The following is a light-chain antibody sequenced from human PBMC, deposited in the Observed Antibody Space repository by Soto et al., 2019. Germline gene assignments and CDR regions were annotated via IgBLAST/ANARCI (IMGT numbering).Light chain of an antibody. CDR1: SSDVGNYNY. CDR2: EVS. Sequence: QSALTQPASVSGSPGQSITISCTGVSSDVGNYNYVSWYQQHPGKAPKLIIYEVSNRPSGVSNRFSGSKSGNTASLTISGLQAEDEADYYCNSDTSSNTLGVFGTGTKVTVL. J-gene: IGLJ1*01. V-gene: IGLV2-14*01. CDR3: NSDTSSNTLGV.